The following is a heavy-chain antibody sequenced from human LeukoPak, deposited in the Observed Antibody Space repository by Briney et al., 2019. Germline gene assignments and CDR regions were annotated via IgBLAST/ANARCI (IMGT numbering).Heavy chain of an antibody. D-gene: IGHD5-24*01. CDR3: ARNTATIRGAFDI. CDR2: IYPGDSDT. Sequence: GESLKISCKGSGYSFTSYWIGWVRQMPGKGLEWMGIIYPGDSDTRYSPSFQGQVTISADRSISTAYLQWSSLKASDTAMYYCARNTATIRGAFDIWGQGTMVTVSS. J-gene: IGHJ3*02. V-gene: IGHV5-51*01. CDR1: GYSFTSYW.